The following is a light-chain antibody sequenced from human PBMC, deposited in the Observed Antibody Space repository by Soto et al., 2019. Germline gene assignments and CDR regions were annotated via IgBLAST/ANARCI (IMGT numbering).Light chain of an antibody. CDR2: AAS. Sequence: DLQMTQSPSSLSASVGDRVTITCRASQSIRTYLSWYQQKPGKAPNLLIYAASSLQSGVPSRLSGSGSGTDFTLTISSLQPEDFATYYCQQSYSSPYTFGQGTKLEIK. V-gene: IGKV1-39*01. CDR3: QQSYSSPYT. CDR1: QSIRTY. J-gene: IGKJ2*01.